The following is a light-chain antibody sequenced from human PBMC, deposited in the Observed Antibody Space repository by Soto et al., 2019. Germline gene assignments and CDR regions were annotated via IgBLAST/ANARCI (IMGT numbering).Light chain of an antibody. CDR1: QGVSSN. J-gene: IGKJ1*01. CDR2: GAS. Sequence: EIVMTQSPATLSVSPGERATLSCRASQGVSSNLAWYQQKPGQAPRLIIYGASTRATGIPARFSGSGSGTEFTLTISSLQSEDFAVYYCQQYNNSPTFGQGTKVEIK. CDR3: QQYNNSPT. V-gene: IGKV3-15*01.